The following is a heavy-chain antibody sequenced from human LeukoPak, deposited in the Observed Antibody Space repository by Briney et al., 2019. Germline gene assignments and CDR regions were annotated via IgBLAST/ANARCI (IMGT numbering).Heavy chain of an antibody. J-gene: IGHJ4*02. CDR3: ARFFKGEYYYDSSGPFDY. V-gene: IGHV4-38-2*02. CDR2: IYHSGST. D-gene: IGHD3-22*01. Sequence: SETLSLTCTVSGYSISSGYYWGWIRQPPGKGLEWIGSIYHSGSTYYNPSLKSRVTISVDTSKNQFSLKLSSVTAADTAVYYCARFFKGEYYYDSSGPFDYWGQGTLVTVSS. CDR1: GYSISSGYY.